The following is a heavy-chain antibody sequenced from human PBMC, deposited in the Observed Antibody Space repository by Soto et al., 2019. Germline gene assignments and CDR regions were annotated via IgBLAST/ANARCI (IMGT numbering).Heavy chain of an antibody. J-gene: IGHJ4*01. D-gene: IGHD6-19*01. V-gene: IGHV3-30-3*01. CDR1: GFTFSSYA. CDR3: AREAYSSGCAPSYDY. Sequence: QVQLVESGGGVVQPGRSLRLSCAASGFTFSSYAMHWVRQAPGKGLEWVAVISYDGSNKYYADSVKGRFTISRDNSKNALYLQMNRLRAEDTAVYYCAREAYSSGCAPSYDYWGHGNLVTVSS. CDR2: ISYDGSNK.